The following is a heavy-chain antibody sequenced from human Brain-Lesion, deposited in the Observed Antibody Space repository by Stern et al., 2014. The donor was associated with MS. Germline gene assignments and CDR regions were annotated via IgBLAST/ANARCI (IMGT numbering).Heavy chain of an antibody. Sequence: QVQLQESGPGLVKPSQTLSLSCTVSGGSISSGGYYWSWIRQPAGKGLEWIGRIFNSGSTSHNPPLKSRVTISIDTSKTQFSLRLNSMTAADTAVYYCARGRVVPGFQYYATDVWGQGTTVIVSS. CDR2: IFNSGST. D-gene: IGHD2-2*01. CDR1: GGSISSGGYY. V-gene: IGHV4-61*02. CDR3: ARGRVVPGFQYYATDV. J-gene: IGHJ6*02.